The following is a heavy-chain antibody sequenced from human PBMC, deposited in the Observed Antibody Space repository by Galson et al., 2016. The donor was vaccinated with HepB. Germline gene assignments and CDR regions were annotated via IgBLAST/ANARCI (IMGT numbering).Heavy chain of an antibody. CDR2: FNPEDAGS. J-gene: IGHJ4*02. CDR1: RNIRSEMI. Sequence: SVKVSCKVSRNIRSEMIIHWVRQAPERGLEWLGGFNPEDAGSIYAQRFQGRFTMTEDTSTNTAYMELSGLRREDTAVYYCATDTGRLYFGDHRGGGAYWGQGTLAAVSA. CDR3: ATDTGRLYFGDHRGGGAY. D-gene: IGHD2/OR15-2a*01. V-gene: IGHV1-24*01.